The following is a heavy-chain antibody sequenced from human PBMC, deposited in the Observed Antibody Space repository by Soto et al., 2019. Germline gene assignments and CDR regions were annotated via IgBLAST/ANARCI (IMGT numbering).Heavy chain of an antibody. Sequence: GGSLRLSCAASGFTFSSYWMSWVRQAPGKGLEWVALISYDGTNKQYADSVKGRLTVSRDDSTNTLYLQMNSLRPEDTAVYHCARDSNTYRDYYHGMDVWGQGTTVTVSS. J-gene: IGHJ6*02. V-gene: IGHV3-30-3*01. D-gene: IGHD3-10*02. CDR2: ISYDGTNK. CDR1: GFTFSSYW. CDR3: ARDSNTYRDYYHGMDV.